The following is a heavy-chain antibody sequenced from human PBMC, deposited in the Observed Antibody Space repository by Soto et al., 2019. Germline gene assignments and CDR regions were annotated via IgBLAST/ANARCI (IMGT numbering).Heavy chain of an antibody. CDR1: GYTLTEFS. CDR2: FNREDGER. J-gene: IGHJ6*03. V-gene: IGHV1-24*01. CDR3: ATGGGYNWIDGYYSDMDV. D-gene: IGHD1-1*01. Sequence: AKGRWKVYGYTLTEFSMNWVRQAPGKGLEWMGRFNREDGERIYAQKFQGRVTMTDDTSTDTAYMELSSLRSEDTAVYYCATGGGYNWIDGYYSDMDVWGKGPTVTGSS.